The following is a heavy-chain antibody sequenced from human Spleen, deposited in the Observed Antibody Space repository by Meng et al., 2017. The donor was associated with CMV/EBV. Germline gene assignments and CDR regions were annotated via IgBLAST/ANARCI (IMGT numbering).Heavy chain of an antibody. CDR3: ARWTVVVPAAIH. J-gene: IGHJ4*02. CDR1: GASVSSGSYY. V-gene: IGHV4-61*01. D-gene: IGHD2-2*01. CDR2: IYYTGIT. Sequence: SETLSLTCTVSGASVSSGSYYWSWIRQPPGKGLEWIGYIYYTGITNYSPSLKSRVTISVDTSKNQFSLKLSSVTAADTAVYYCARWTVVVPAAIHWGQGTLVTVSS.